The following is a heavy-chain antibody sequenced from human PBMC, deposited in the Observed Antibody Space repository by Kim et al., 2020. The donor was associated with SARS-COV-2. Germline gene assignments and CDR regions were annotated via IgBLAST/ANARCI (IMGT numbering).Heavy chain of an antibody. CDR3: ARDLVDAGWGDY. CDR2: INPNFGDT. V-gene: IGHV1-2*02. J-gene: IGHJ4*02. Sequence: ASVKVSCKASGYAFTGFYMHWVRQAPGQGLEWMGWINPNFGDTHYAQNFQGSVTMTWDTPISTAYMELSRLTSNDTAVYSCARDLVDAGWGDYWGQGTLVIVSS. D-gene: IGHD2-8*02. CDR1: GYAFTGFY.